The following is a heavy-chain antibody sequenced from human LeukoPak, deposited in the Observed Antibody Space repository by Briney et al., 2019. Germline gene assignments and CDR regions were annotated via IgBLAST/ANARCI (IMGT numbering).Heavy chain of an antibody. CDR3: ADSSGWYPGYAFDI. CDR1: GYTFTSYY. Sequence: AASVKVSCKASGYTFTSYYIHWARQAPGQGLEWMGILNPSAGSPSYAQNFQGRVTITRDTSASTAYMELSSLRSEDTAVYYCADSSGWYPGYAFDIWGQGTMVTVSS. J-gene: IGHJ3*02. CDR2: LNPSAGSP. D-gene: IGHD6-19*01. V-gene: IGHV1-46*01.